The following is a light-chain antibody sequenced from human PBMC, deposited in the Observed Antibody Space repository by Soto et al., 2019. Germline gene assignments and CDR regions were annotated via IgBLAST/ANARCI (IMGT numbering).Light chain of an antibody. CDR2: MGS. V-gene: IGKV2-28*01. CDR1: QSLLHSNGNHY. J-gene: IGKJ4*01. Sequence: DIVMTQSPLSLPVTPGEPASISCRSSQSLLHSNGNHYLDWYLQKPGQSPQLLIYMGSNRASGVPDRFSGSGSGTDFTLKISRVEAEDVGVYYWMQALQIPLTFGGGTKVEIK. CDR3: MQALQIPLT.